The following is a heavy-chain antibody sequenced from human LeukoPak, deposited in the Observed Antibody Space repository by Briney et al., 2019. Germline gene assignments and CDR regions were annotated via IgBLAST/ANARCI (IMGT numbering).Heavy chain of an antibody. Sequence: GGSLRLSCSTSGVTFSGYSMNRVRRAPGKGLEWLSYISASGGTTYYADSVNGRFTISRDNAKNSLFLEMNSLRVDGTAMYFCARSSLERHYSFDFWGRGTLVTVSS. V-gene: IGHV3-48*01. CDR1: GVTFSGYS. J-gene: IGHJ4*02. CDR2: ISASGGTT. CDR3: ARSSLERHYSFDF. D-gene: IGHD1-1*01.